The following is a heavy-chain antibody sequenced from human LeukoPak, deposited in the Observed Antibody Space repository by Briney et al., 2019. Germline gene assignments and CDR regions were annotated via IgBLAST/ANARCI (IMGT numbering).Heavy chain of an antibody. D-gene: IGHD4-17*01. CDR2: FYYGGST. CDR3: ARGTMTTVTYYFDY. CDR1: GGSISSGGFY. J-gene: IGHJ4*02. V-gene: IGHV4-31*03. Sequence: SQTLSLTCTVSGGSISSGGFYWNWIRQFPGKGLEWIGGFYYGGSTYYNPSLKSRVIISVDTSKKQFSLRLSSVTAADTAVYYCARGTMTTVTYYFDYWGQGTLVTVSS.